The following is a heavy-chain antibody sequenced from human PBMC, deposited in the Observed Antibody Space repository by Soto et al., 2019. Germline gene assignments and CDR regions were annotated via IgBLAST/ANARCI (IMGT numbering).Heavy chain of an antibody. CDR1: GFTFSSYV. CDR2: IWYDGSNK. D-gene: IGHD2-8*01. CDR3: ARDRAYCTNGVCYFDY. V-gene: IGHV3-33*01. J-gene: IGHJ4*02. Sequence: QVQLVESGGVVVQPGRSLRLSCAASGFTFSSYVMPWVRQAPGKGREWVAVIWYDGSNKYYADSVKGRFTISRDKSKNKMYLQMNSLRAEDTAVYYCARDRAYCTNGVCYFDYWGQGTLGNVSS.